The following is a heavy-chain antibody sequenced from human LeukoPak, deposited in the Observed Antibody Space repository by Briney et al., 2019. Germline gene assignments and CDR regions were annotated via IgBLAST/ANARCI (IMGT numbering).Heavy chain of an antibody. Sequence: GGSLRLSCAASGFTFSSYSMNWVRQAPGKGLEWVAVIYGGGSTYYADSVKGRVTISRDNARNTLYLQLNILTAEDTAVYYCAKAGGGNTGMSVDYWGQGALVTVSS. D-gene: IGHD5-18*01. J-gene: IGHJ4*02. CDR1: GFTFSSYS. V-gene: IGHV3-NL1*01. CDR3: AKAGGGNTGMSVDY. CDR2: IYGGGST.